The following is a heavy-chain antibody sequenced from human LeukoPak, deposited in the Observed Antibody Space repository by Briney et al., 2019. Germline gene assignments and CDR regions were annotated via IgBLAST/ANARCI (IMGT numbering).Heavy chain of an antibody. V-gene: IGHV1-46*01. J-gene: IGHJ4*02. CDR2: INPSGGST. D-gene: IGHD3-22*01. CDR1: GYTFTSYY. Sequence: ASVKVSCKASGYTFTSYYMHWVREAPGQGLEWMGIINPSGGSTSYAQKFQGRVTMTRDTSTSTVYMELSSLRSEDTAVYYCARSPAYYYDSSGSAPDYWGQGTLVTVSS. CDR3: ARSPAYYYDSSGSAPDY.